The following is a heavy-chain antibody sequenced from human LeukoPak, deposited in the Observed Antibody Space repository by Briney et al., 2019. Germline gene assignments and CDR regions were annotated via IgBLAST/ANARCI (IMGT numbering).Heavy chain of an antibody. CDR3: ARDSSRLTMVRGGIIAPGKYMDV. J-gene: IGHJ6*03. Sequence: SETLSLTCAVSGGSISSSNWWSWVRQPPGKGLEWIGEIYHSGSTNYNPSFKSRVTISVDKSKNQFSLKLSSVTAADTAVYYCARDSSRLTMVRGGIIAPGKYMDVWGKGTTVTVSS. CDR2: IYHSGST. CDR1: GGSISSSNW. V-gene: IGHV4-4*02. D-gene: IGHD3-10*01.